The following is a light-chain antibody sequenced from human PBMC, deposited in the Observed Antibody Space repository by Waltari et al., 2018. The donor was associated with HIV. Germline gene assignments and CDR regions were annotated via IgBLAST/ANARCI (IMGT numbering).Light chain of an antibody. CDR1: TSNIGSNA. J-gene: IGLJ2*01. Sequence: QSVLTQPPSTSGTPGQRVTISCSGSTSNIGSNAVNWYQQLPGTAPKLVLYTNNRRVPGVPDRFTGSKSGTSASLAISGLQSEDEAHYYCAVWDDSLNGNVIFGGGTKLTVL. CDR2: TNN. V-gene: IGLV1-44*01. CDR3: AVWDDSLNGNVI.